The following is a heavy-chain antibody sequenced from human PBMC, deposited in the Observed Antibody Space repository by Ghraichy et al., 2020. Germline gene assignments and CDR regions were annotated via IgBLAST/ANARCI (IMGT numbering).Heavy chain of an antibody. V-gene: IGHV3-74*01. Sequence: SCAASGFIFSNYFMYWVRQAPGKGLVWVSRVNSDGSTTTYADSVKGRFTISRDNAKNTLFLQMSSLRAEDTAVYYCARDLSHSYGFYYYHGMDVWGQGTTVTVSS. D-gene: IGHD5-18*01. CDR3: ARDLSHSYGFYYYHGMDV. CDR1: GFIFSNYF. J-gene: IGHJ6*02. CDR2: VNSDGSTT.